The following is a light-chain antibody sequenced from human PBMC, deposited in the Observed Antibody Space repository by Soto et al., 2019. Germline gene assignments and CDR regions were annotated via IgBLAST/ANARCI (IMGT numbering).Light chain of an antibody. J-gene: IGKJ2*01. Sequence: EIVLTQSPATLSFSPGERATLSCRASQSVSSYLAWYQQKPGQAPRLLIYDASNRATGIPARFSGSGSGTDFTLTISSLEPEDFAVYYCQQRSNWPRTVGQGTKLEIK. CDR3: QQRSNWPRT. CDR2: DAS. CDR1: QSVSSY. V-gene: IGKV3-11*01.